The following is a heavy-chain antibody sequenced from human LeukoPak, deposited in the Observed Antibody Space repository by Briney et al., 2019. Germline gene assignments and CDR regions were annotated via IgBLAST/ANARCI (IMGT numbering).Heavy chain of an antibody. CDR1: GGSISSSSYY. V-gene: IGHV4-39*07. Sequence: SETLSLTCTVSGGSISSSSYYWGWIRQPPGTGLEWIGSIYHSGSTYYNPSLKSRVTISVDTSKNQFSLKLSSVTAADTAVYYCARMIDFWSGYSGYWGQGALVTVSS. J-gene: IGHJ4*02. CDR3: ARMIDFWSGYSGY. CDR2: IYHSGST. D-gene: IGHD3-3*01.